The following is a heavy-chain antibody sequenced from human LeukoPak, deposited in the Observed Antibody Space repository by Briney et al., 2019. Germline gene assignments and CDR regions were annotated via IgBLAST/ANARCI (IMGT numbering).Heavy chain of an antibody. J-gene: IGHJ4*02. D-gene: IGHD2-2*01. Sequence: PGGSLRLSCAASGFTFSSYSMNWVRQPPGKGLEWIGEINHSGSTNYNPSLKSRVTISVDTSKNQFSLKLSSVTAADTAVYYCARSRSRYCSSTSCPLSERYYFDYWGQGTLVTVSS. CDR2: INHSGST. CDR1: GFTFSSYS. V-gene: IGHV4-34*01. CDR3: ARSRSRYCSSTSCPLSERYYFDY.